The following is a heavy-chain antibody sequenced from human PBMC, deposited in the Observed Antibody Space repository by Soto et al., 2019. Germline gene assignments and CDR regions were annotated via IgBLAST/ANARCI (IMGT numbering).Heavy chain of an antibody. CDR3: AKATATGGGAFDI. V-gene: IGHV3-23*01. CDR2: ILVDGRT. D-gene: IGHD2-8*02. J-gene: IGHJ3*02. CDR1: GFICSSYD. Sequence: EVQMFESGGGLAQPGGSLRLSCAASGFICSSYDMSWVRQAQGKGLEWVSTILVDGRTFYVDSVKGRFTISRDSSKNTVYLQMNSLTAGDTALYYCAKATATGGGAFDICGQGTMVTVSS.